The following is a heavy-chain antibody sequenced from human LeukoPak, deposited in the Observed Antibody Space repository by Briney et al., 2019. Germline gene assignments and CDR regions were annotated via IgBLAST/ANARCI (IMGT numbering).Heavy chain of an antibody. V-gene: IGHV1-69*13. CDR2: IIPIFGTA. CDR3: ARGPYDYVWGSYRYHFDY. D-gene: IGHD3-16*02. Sequence: SVKVSCKASGGTFSSYAISWVRQAPGQGLEWMGGIIPIFGTANYAQKFQGRVTITADESTSTAYMELSSLRSEDTAVYYCARGPYDYVWGSYRYHFDYWGQGTLVTVSS. J-gene: IGHJ4*02. CDR1: GGTFSSYA.